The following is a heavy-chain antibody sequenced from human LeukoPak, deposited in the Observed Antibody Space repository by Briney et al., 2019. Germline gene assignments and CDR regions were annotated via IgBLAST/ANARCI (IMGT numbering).Heavy chain of an antibody. Sequence: PGGSLRLSCAASGFTFSSYGMHWVRQAPGKGLEWVAVISYDGSNKYYADSVKGRFTISRDNSKNTLYLQMNSLRAEDTAVYYCAVGPAGITMVRGVDYWGQGTLVTVSS. CDR1: GFTFSSYG. CDR3: AVGPAGITMVRGVDY. V-gene: IGHV3-30*03. D-gene: IGHD3-10*01. J-gene: IGHJ4*02. CDR2: ISYDGSNK.